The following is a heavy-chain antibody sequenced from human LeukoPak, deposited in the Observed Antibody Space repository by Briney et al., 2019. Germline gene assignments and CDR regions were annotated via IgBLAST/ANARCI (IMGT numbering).Heavy chain of an antibody. CDR3: ARGVYTEMSTIMGHFDC. V-gene: IGHV4-34*01. D-gene: IGHD5-24*01. Sequence: PSETLSLTCAAFGGSFSGYNLNWLRQSPRTGLEWIWEINDSGSTKYNPSLRSRVTISLDTSKNQFSLKLTSVTAADTAVYYCARGVYTEMSTIMGHFDCWGRGTLVTVSS. J-gene: IGHJ4*02. CDR2: INDSGST. CDR1: GGSFSGYN.